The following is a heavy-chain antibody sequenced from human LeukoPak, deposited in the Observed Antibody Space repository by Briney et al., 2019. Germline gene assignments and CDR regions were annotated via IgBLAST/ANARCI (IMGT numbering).Heavy chain of an antibody. CDR2: IYYSGST. V-gene: IGHV4-59*01. Sequence: PSETLSLTCTVSGGSISSYYWSWIRQPPGKGLEWIGYIYYSGSTNYNPSLKSRVTISVDTSKNQFSLKLNSVTAADTAVYYCARVSRGSSWYHDYWGQGTLVTVSS. CDR1: GGSISSYY. J-gene: IGHJ4*02. D-gene: IGHD6-13*01. CDR3: ARVSRGSSWYHDY.